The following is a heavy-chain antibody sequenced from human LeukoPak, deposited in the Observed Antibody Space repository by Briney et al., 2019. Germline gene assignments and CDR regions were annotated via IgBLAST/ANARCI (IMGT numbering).Heavy chain of an antibody. CDR1: GFTFSSNS. CDR2: INWNGGST. CDR3: ASHAEWELPYFDY. V-gene: IGHV3-20*04. Sequence: QPGGSLRLSCAASGFTFSSNSMTWVRQTPGKGLEWVSGINWNGGSTGYADSVKGRFTISRDNAKNSLYLQMNSLRAEDTALYYCASHAEWELPYFDYWGQGTLVTVSS. D-gene: IGHD1-26*01. J-gene: IGHJ4*02.